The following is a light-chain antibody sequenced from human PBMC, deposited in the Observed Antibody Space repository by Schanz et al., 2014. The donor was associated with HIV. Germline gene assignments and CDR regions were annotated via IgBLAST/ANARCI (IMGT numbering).Light chain of an antibody. CDR1: QSITSSY. CDR2: GAS. J-gene: IGKJ4*01. V-gene: IGKV3-20*01. Sequence: EIVLTQSPGTLSLSPGERATLSCRASQSITSSYLAWYQQNPGQAPRLLIYGASNRATGIPDRFSASGSGTDFTLTISSLEPDDFAVYFCQYFGNSGGTFGGGTKVEIK. CDR3: QYFGNSGGT.